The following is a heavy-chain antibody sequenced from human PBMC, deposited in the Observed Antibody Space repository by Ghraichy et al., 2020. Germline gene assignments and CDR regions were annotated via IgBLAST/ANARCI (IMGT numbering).Heavy chain of an antibody. V-gene: IGHV3-23*01. J-gene: IGHJ3*02. CDR2: ISGSGGST. CDR3: AKDPLTMPLGDAFDI. Sequence: LSLTCAASGFTFSSYAMSWVRQAPGKGLEWVSAISGSGGSTYYADSVKGRFTISRDNSKNTLYLQMNSLRAEDTAVYYCAKDPLTMPLGDAFDIWGQGTMVTVSS. D-gene: IGHD2/OR15-2a*01. CDR1: GFTFSSYA.